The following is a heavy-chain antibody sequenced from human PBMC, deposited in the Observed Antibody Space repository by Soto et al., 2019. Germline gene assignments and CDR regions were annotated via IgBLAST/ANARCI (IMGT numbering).Heavy chain of an antibody. D-gene: IGHD3-3*01. CDR1: GGTFSSYA. J-gene: IGHJ6*02. CDR2: IIPIFGTA. V-gene: IGHV1-69*13. Sequence: VASVKVSCKASGGTFSSYAISWVRQAPGQGLEWMGGIIPIFGTANYAQKFQGRVTITADESTSTAYMELSSLRSEDTAVYYCARDSGITIFGVVRPRDHYYYYGMDVSGQGTTVTVSS. CDR3: ARDSGITIFGVVRPRDHYYYYGMDV.